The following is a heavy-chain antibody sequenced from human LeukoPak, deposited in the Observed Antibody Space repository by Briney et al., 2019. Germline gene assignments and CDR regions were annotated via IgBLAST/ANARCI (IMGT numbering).Heavy chain of an antibody. J-gene: IGHJ6*03. CDR3: ARGGINYYYMDV. CDR1: GYTFTGYY. D-gene: IGHD2-15*01. CDR2: INPNSGGT. Sequence: ASVTVSFKSSGYTFTGYYMHWVRQAPGQGREWMGWINPNSGGTNYAQKFQDRVTMTRDTSINTAYMELSRLRSDDTAVYYCARGGINYYYMDVWGKGTTVTVSS. V-gene: IGHV1-2*02.